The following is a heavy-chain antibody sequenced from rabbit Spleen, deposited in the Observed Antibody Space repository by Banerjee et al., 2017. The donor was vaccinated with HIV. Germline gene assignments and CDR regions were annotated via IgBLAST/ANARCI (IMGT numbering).Heavy chain of an antibody. CDR3: ARGSAEMTMVITGYYLNL. D-gene: IGHD2-1*01. Sequence: QEQLEESGGDLVKSGASLTLTFIASGVSFSGDSYMCWVRQSPGKGLEWIACIDTGSRGFSYFASWAKGRFTISKTSSTTVTLEMTSRTAADTATYCCARGSAEMTMVITGYYLNLWGPGTLVTVS. CDR2: IDTGSRGFS. CDR1: GVSFSGDSY. V-gene: IGHV1S45*01. J-gene: IGHJ4*01.